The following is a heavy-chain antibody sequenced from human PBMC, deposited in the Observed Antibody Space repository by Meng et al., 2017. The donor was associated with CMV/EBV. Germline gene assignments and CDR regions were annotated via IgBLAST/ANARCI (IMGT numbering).Heavy chain of an antibody. D-gene: IGHD5-24*01. Sequence: VPLCRSGAEVKKPVSSVKVSCTASGGTFSSYAISWVRQAPGQGLEWMGGIIPIFGTANYAQKFQGRVTITADESTSTAYMELSSLRSEDTAVYYCARMPRDGYNYIDYWGQGTLVTVSS. CDR1: GGTFSSYA. J-gene: IGHJ4*02. V-gene: IGHV1-69*12. CDR2: IIPIFGTA. CDR3: ARMPRDGYNYIDY.